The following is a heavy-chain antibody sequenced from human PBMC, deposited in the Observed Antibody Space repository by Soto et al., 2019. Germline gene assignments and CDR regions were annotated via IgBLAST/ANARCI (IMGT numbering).Heavy chain of an antibody. J-gene: IGHJ4*02. Sequence: EVQLVESGGGLVQPGGSLRLSCAASGFTFGNYWMHWVRQAPGKGLLWVARINSDGSSTSYADSVKGRFTISRDNAKNTLYLQMNSLRAEDPAMYYCTKVISTVGGDFDSWGQGTLVTVSS. D-gene: IGHD3-16*01. V-gene: IGHV3-74*01. CDR2: INSDGSST. CDR3: TKVISTVGGDFDS. CDR1: GFTFGNYW.